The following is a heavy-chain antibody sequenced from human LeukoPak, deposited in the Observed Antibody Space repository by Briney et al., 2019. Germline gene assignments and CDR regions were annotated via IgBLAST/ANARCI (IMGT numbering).Heavy chain of an antibody. Sequence: SETLSLTCTVSGDSISSYHWSWIRQPAGKGLEWIGRIYPSGSTNYNPSLKSRVTMSVDTSKNQFSLKLSSVTAADTAVYYCARGGPNSSGWRIDYWGQGTLVTVSS. CDR2: IYPSGST. CDR1: GDSISSYH. V-gene: IGHV4-4*07. J-gene: IGHJ4*02. D-gene: IGHD6-19*01. CDR3: ARGGPNSSGWRIDY.